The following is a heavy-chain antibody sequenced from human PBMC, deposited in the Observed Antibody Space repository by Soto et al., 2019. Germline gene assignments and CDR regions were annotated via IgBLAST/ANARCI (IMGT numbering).Heavy chain of an antibody. J-gene: IGHJ4*02. D-gene: IGHD3-22*01. CDR2: ISSSSSTI. Sequence: HPGGSLRLSCAASGFTFSSYSMNWVRQAPGKGLEWVSYISSSSSTIYYADSVKGRFTISRDNAKNSLYLQMNSLRAEDTAVYYCARGYYYDSSGYSPNPGEFPYWGQGTLVTVSS. V-gene: IGHV3-48*01. CDR3: ARGYYYDSSGYSPNPGEFPY. CDR1: GFTFSSYS.